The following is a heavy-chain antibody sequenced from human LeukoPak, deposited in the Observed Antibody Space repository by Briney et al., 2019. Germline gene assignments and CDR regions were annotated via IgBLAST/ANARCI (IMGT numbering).Heavy chain of an antibody. CDR2: ISGSGATT. Sequence: GGSLRLSCSASGFTFSAYAMHWVRQAPGKGLEWVSGISGSGATTYYADSVKGRFTISRVNSKNTLYLQMNSLRVEDTAAYYCAKDTYAGIGLLLDSWGQGTLVTVSS. D-gene: IGHD2-2*01. CDR3: AKDTYAGIGLLLDS. CDR1: GFTFSAYA. V-gene: IGHV3-23*01. J-gene: IGHJ4*02.